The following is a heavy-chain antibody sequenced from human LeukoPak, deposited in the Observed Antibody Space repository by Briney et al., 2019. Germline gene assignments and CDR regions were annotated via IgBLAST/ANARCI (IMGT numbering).Heavy chain of an antibody. CDR1: GYTFTSYG. V-gene: IGHV1-18*01. Sequence: PVASVKVSCKASGYTFTSYGISWVRQAPGQGLEWMGWISAYNGNTNYAQKLQGRVTMTTDTSTSTAYMELRSLRSDDTAVYYCARGAPTYGRNAFDIWGQGTMVTVSS. CDR3: ARGAPTYGRNAFDI. D-gene: IGHD3-16*01. CDR2: ISAYNGNT. J-gene: IGHJ3*02.